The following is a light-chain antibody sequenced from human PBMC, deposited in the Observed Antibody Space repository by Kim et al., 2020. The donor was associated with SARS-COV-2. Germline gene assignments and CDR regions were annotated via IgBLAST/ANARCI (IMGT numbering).Light chain of an antibody. CDR3: QVWDSSRYHPVV. CDR1: NIGSKS. J-gene: IGLJ2*01. V-gene: IGLV3-21*03. Sequence: PGKTARITCGGNNIGSKSVHRYQKKPGQAPVLVVYDDSDRPSGIPERFSGSKSGNTATLTISRVEAGDEADYYCQVWDSSRYHPVVFGGGTQLTVL. CDR2: DDS.